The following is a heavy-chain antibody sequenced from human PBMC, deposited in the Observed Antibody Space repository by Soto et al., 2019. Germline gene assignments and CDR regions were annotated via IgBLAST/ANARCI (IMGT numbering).Heavy chain of an antibody. D-gene: IGHD1-20*01. CDR1: GGTFSSYA. CDR2: IIPIFGTA. V-gene: IGHV1-69*13. CDR3: ASPHNWNSYYYHYGMDV. J-gene: IGHJ6*02. Sequence: GTSVKVSCKASGGTFSSYAISWVRQAPGQGLKWMGGIIPIFGTANYAQKFQGRVTITADESTSTAYMELSSLRSEDTAVYYCASPHNWNSYYYHYGMDVWGQGTTVTVSS.